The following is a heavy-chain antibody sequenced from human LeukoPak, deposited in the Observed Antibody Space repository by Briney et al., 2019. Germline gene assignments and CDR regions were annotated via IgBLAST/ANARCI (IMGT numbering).Heavy chain of an antibody. D-gene: IGHD1-26*01. CDR3: ATALNSGSCYTLPAWFDY. CDR2: MNPNSGNT. J-gene: IGHJ4*02. CDR1: GYTFTSYD. Sequence: VASVKVSCKASGYTFTSYDINWVRQATGQGLEWMGWMNPNSGNTGYAQKFQGRVTMTRNTSISTAYMELSSLRSEDTAVYYCATALNSGSCYTLPAWFDYWGQGTLVTVSS. V-gene: IGHV1-8*01.